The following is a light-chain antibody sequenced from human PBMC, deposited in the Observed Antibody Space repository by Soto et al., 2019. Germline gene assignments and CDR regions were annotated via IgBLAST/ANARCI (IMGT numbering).Light chain of an antibody. CDR3: ETWDFNTRV. CDR2: LEGSGSY. CDR1: SGHSSYI. J-gene: IGLJ3*02. Sequence: QLVLTQSSSASASLGSSVKLTCTLSSGHSSYIIAWHQQQPGKAPRYLMKLEGSGSYNKGSGVPDLFSGSSSGADRYLTISLLQFEDEADYYCETWDFNTRVFGGGTKVTVL. V-gene: IGLV4-60*02.